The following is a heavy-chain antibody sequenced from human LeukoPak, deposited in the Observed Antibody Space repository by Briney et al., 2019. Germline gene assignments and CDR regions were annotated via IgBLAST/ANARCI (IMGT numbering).Heavy chain of an antibody. CDR1: GFTFSSYV. Sequence: GGSLRLSCAASGFTFSSYVMNWVRQAPGKGLEWVSYISASSSSKTYADSVKGRFTISRDNGKNSLYLQVNSLRAEDTAVYYCARDRVGATEFDYWGQGTLVTVSS. CDR3: ARDRVGATEFDY. J-gene: IGHJ4*02. V-gene: IGHV3-21*06. D-gene: IGHD1-26*01. CDR2: ISASSSSK.